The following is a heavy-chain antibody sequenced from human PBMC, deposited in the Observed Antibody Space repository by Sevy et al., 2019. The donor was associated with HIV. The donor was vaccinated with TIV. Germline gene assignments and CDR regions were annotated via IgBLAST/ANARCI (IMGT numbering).Heavy chain of an antibody. D-gene: IGHD6-19*01. V-gene: IGHV3-21*01. CDR3: ASDWRGPVPGFYYLDY. J-gene: IGHJ4*01. Sequence: GGSLRLSCAASGLTFSNDNMNWVRQAPGKGLEWVSFISSESGYIYYGDSVKGRFSISRDNAKNSLNLQMNSLRDEDTAVYYCASDWRGPVPGFYYLDYWGHGTLVTVSS. CDR2: ISSESGYI. CDR1: GLTFSNDN.